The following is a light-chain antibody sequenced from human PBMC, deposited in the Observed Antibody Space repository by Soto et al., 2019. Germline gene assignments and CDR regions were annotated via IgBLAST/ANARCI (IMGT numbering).Light chain of an antibody. CDR2: EVS. J-gene: IGLJ1*01. CDR3: SSYTSSSTYV. CDR1: SSDVGGYNY. V-gene: IGLV2-14*01. Sequence: QSALTQPASVSGSPGQSITMSCTGTSSDVGGYNYVSWYQRYPGKAPKLMIYEVSNRPSGVSNRFSGSKSGNTASLTISGLQAEDEADYYCSSYTSSSTYVFGTGTKVTV.